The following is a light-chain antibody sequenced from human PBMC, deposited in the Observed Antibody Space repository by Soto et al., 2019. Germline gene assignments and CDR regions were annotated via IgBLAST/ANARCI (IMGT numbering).Light chain of an antibody. CDR2: GAS. V-gene: IGKV3-15*01. CDR1: QSVSSN. CDR3: QQYNAWPPVT. Sequence: EIVMTQSPATLSVSPGERATLSCRASQSVSSNLAWYQQKPGQSPRLLIYGASTRATGIPARFSGSGSGTEFTLTISSLQSEDFAVYYCQQYNAWPPVTFGQGTRLELK. J-gene: IGKJ5*01.